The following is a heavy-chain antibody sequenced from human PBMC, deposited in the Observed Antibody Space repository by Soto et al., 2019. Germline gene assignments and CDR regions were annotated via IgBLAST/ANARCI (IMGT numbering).Heavy chain of an antibody. V-gene: IGHV3-73*02. CDR1: GFTFSGSA. D-gene: IGHD2-21*02. CDR3: TRHALQYCGGDCYLLPCFDL. J-gene: IGHJ2*01. Sequence: EVQLVESGGGLVQPGGSLKLSCAASGFTFSGSAMQWVRQASGKGLEWVGRIRSKANNYATAYAASVKGRFTISRDDSKNTAYLQMNSLTTEDTAVYYCTRHALQYCGGDCYLLPCFDLWGRGALVTVSS. CDR2: IRSKANNYAT.